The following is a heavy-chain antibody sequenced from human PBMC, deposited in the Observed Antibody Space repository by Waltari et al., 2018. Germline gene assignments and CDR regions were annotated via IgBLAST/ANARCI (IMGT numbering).Heavy chain of an antibody. D-gene: IGHD4-4*01. CDR3: ALQGSRDYFDY. CDR2: ISSSSSYI. Sequence: EVQLVESGGGLVKPGGSLRLSCAASGFTFSSYSMNWVRQAPGKGLEWVSSISSSSSYIYYADSVKVRFTISRDNAKNSLYLQMNSLRAEDTAVYYCALQGSRDYFDYWGQGTLVTVSS. V-gene: IGHV3-21*01. J-gene: IGHJ4*02. CDR1: GFTFSSYS.